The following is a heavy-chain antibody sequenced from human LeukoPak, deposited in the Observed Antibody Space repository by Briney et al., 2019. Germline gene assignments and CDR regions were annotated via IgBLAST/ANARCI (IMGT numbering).Heavy chain of an antibody. CDR3: ARDLSPVVRASPMGY. V-gene: IGHV3-30*04. D-gene: IGHD3-10*01. CDR1: GFTFSSYA. CDR2: IWYDGSNK. J-gene: IGHJ4*02. Sequence: GGSLRLSCAASGFTFSSYAVHWVRRAPGKGREWVALIWYDGSNKYYADSVKGRLTISRDNSKNTVYLQMNSLRAEDTAVYYCARDLSPVVRASPMGYWGQGTLVTVSS.